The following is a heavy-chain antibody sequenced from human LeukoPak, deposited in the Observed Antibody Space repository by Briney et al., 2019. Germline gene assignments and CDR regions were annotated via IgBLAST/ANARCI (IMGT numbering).Heavy chain of an antibody. CDR1: GFTFSSYW. V-gene: IGHV3-74*01. CDR3: AMLTRYYYYGMDV. J-gene: IGHJ6*02. Sequence: PGGSLRLSCAASGFTFSSYWMHWVRHAPGKGLVWVSRINSDGSSTSYADSVKGRFTISRDNAKSTLYLQMNSLRAEDTAVYYCAMLTRYYYYGMDVWGQGTTVTVSS. CDR2: INSDGSST. D-gene: IGHD3-9*01.